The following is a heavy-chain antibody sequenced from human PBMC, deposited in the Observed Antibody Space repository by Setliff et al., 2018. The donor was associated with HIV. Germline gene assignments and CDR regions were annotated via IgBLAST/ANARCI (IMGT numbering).Heavy chain of an antibody. CDR3: VRDKWLVPDTFDI. CDR2: INWNGSST. D-gene: IGHD6-19*01. CDR1: GLHFEDYG. V-gene: IGHV3-20*04. Sequence: PGGSLRLSCAVSGLHFEDYGMSWVRKAPGKGLEWVSGINWNGSSTGYVDSVKGRFTISRDNAKNSLYLQMNSLRAEDMALYYCVRDKWLVPDTFDIWGQGTMVTVSS. J-gene: IGHJ3*02.